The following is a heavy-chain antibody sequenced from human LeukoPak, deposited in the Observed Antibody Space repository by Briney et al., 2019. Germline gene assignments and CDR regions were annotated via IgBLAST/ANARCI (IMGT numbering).Heavy chain of an antibody. D-gene: IGHD4-17*01. CDR1: GFTFDDYA. V-gene: IGHV3-9*01. J-gene: IGHJ3*02. CDR3: AKDLATVTTAAFDI. CDR2: ISWNSGSI. Sequence: GGSLRLSCAASGFTFDDYAMHWVRQAPGKGLEWVSGISWNSGSIGYADSVKGRFTISRDNAKNSLYLQINSLRAEDTALYYCAKDLATVTTAAFDIWGQGTMVTVSS.